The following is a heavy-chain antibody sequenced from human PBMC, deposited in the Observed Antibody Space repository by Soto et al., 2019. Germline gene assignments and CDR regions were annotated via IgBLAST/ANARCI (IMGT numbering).Heavy chain of an antibody. Sequence: SVKVSCNASGYTFTSYGISWVRQAPGQGLEWMGWISAYNGNSNYAQKFQGRVTMTTDTSTSTAYMELSSLRSDDTAVFYCARDRCTGGSCHSGEYFQHWGQGTLVTVSS. D-gene: IGHD2-15*01. CDR3: ARDRCTGGSCHSGEYFQH. CDR2: ISAYNGNS. J-gene: IGHJ1*01. V-gene: IGHV1-18*04. CDR1: GYTFTSYG.